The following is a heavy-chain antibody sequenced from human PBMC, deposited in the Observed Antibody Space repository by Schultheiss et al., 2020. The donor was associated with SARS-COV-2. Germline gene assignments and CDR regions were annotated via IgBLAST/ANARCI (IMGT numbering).Heavy chain of an antibody. CDR2: ISGTGGRT. V-gene: IGHV3-23*01. D-gene: IGHD1-1*01. CDR1: GFTVSSNY. Sequence: GGSLRLSCLVSGFTVSSNYMSWVRQAPGKGLEWVSDISGTGGRTDYADSVKGRFTISRDNSKNTLYLQMSTLRAEDTAVYYCAKGAATTVIDYWGQGTLVTVSS. J-gene: IGHJ4*02. CDR3: AKGAATTVIDY.